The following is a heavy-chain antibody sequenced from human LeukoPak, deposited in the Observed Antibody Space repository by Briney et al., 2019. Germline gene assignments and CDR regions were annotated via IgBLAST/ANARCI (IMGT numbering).Heavy chain of an antibody. J-gene: IGHJ4*02. CDR3: ARRRTSYNILTGYYNFDF. CDR2: INHSGGT. CDR1: GGSFSGYY. Sequence: PSETLSLTCAVYGGSFSGYYWNWIRQPPRKGLEWIEEINHSGGTNYNPSLKSRVTISVDTSKNQFSLKLSSVTAADTAVYYCARRRTSYNILTGYYNFDFWGQGTLVTVSS. D-gene: IGHD3-9*01. V-gene: IGHV4-34*01.